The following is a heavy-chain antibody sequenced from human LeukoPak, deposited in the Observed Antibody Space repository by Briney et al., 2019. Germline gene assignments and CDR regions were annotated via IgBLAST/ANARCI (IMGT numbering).Heavy chain of an antibody. CDR1: GFTFSAYA. V-gene: IGHV3-23*01. Sequence: PGGSLRLSCEASGFTFSAYAMTRVRQAPGKGLEWVSSIGSDNKSHYSESVKGRFAISRDNSKSIVFLQLNSLRAEDTALYYCARDLHYYVAVDVWGQGTTVYVSS. J-gene: IGHJ6*02. D-gene: IGHD3-10*02. CDR2: IGSDNKS. CDR3: ARDLHYYVAVDV.